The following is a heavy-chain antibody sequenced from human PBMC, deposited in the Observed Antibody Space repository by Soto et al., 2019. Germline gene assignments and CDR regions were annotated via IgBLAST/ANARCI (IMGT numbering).Heavy chain of an antibody. V-gene: IGHV4-59*08. J-gene: IGHJ4*02. D-gene: IGHD3-22*01. CDR2: IYYSGST. CDR1: GGSINSDY. Sequence: QVQLQESGPGQVKPSETLSLTCTVSGGSINSDYWTWIRQPPGRGLEWIGKIYYSGSTNYNPSLKSRVTISVDTSKNQFSLKLRSVTAADMAVYYCARLTDSSGRRDYRGQGTLVTVSS. CDR3: ARLTDSSGRRDY.